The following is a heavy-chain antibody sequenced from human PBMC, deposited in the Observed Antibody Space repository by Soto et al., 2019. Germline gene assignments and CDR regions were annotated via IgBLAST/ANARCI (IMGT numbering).Heavy chain of an antibody. Sequence: QVQLVQSGVEVKKPGASVKVSCKASGYIFSDYAINWVRLAPGQGLEWMGWIIPYNDNIKYAEKFQCRVTLTKDTSTNPVYRELRSLTPDDTGVYFCARKPYSHYYGMDVWGQGTSVTVSS. CDR2: IIPYNDNI. D-gene: IGHD2-21*01. V-gene: IGHV1-18*01. CDR3: ARKPYSHYYGMDV. CDR1: GYIFSDYA. J-gene: IGHJ6*02.